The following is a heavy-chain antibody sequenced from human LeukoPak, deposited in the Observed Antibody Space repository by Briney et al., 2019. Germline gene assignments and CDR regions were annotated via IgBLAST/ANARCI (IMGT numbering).Heavy chain of an antibody. CDR1: GFAFSSYA. Sequence: GGSLILSCAASGFAFSSYAMSWVRQAPGKGLEWVSTITGSGGNTYYADSVKGRFTISRANSKNTLYLQMNSLRAEDTALYYCAKDRITGTTGWFDPWGQGTLVTVSS. V-gene: IGHV3-23*01. J-gene: IGHJ5*02. CDR3: AKDRITGTTGWFDP. D-gene: IGHD1-7*01. CDR2: ITGSGGNT.